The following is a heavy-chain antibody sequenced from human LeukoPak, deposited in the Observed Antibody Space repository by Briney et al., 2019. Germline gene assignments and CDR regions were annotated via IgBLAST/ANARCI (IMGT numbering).Heavy chain of an antibody. V-gene: IGHV1-2*02. J-gene: IGHJ3*02. CDR1: GYTFTNYG. D-gene: IGHD6-13*01. CDR2: INPNSGGT. Sequence: ASVKVSCKASGYTFTNYGISWVRQAPGQGLEWMGWINPNSGGTNYAQKFQGRVTMTRDTSISTAYMELSKLRSDDTAVYYCARVRSWYPAFDIWGQGTMVTVSS. CDR3: ARVRSWYPAFDI.